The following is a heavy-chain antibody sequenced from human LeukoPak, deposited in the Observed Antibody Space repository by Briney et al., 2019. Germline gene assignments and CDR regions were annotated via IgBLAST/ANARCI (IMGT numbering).Heavy chain of an antibody. CDR1: GFTFDDYA. J-gene: IGHJ4*02. D-gene: IGHD4-17*01. Sequence: GGSLRLSCAASGFTFDDYAMHWIRQAPGKGLQWISSISWVGDTSSYADSVKGRFTVSRDNTKGSLYLQMHSLRSEDTALFYCAKDRQYGDYGGGDFFDSWGQGTLVTVSS. CDR3: AKDRQYGDYGGGDFFDS. CDR2: ISWVGDTS. V-gene: IGHV3-43D*03.